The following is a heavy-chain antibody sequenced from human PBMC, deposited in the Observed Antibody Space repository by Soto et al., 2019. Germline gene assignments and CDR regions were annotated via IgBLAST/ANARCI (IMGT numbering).Heavy chain of an antibody. CDR1: GYTFTSYG. CDR2: ISSYNGNK. D-gene: IGHD3-22*01. CDR3: ARFSELSHYYDSSMVPIVDY. V-gene: IGHV1-18*01. Sequence: QVQLVQSGAEVKKPGASVKVSCKASGYTFTSYGISWVRQAPGQGLEWMGWISSYNGNKNYAQKLQGRATMTTDTSARSDYMEVRRLSSDDTVVYYCARFSELSHYYDSSMVPIVDYWVQGALVTSSS. J-gene: IGHJ4*02.